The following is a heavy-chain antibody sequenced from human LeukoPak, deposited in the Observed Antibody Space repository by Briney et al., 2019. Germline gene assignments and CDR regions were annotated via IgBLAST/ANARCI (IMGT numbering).Heavy chain of an antibody. D-gene: IGHD2-2*01. CDR1: GFTFSSYS. V-gene: IGHV3-30*03. CDR2: ISYDGSYT. J-gene: IGHJ4*02. CDR3: ARDHSAMPSY. Sequence: PGGSLRLSCAASGFTFSSYSFHWLRQAPGKGLEWLTVISYDGSYTSYGASVKGRFTVSRDNSQNTLYLQMNGLRAEDTALYYCARDHSAMPSYWGQGTLVTVSS.